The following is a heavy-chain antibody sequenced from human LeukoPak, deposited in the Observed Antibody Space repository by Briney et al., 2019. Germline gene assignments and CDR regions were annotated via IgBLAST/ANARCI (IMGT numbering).Heavy chain of an antibody. J-gene: IGHJ4*02. V-gene: IGHV4-34*01. CDR2: INHSGST. CDR3: ASIVWNSYYSDY. CDR1: GGSFSGYY. D-gene: IGHD1-7*01. Sequence: PSETLSLTCAVYGGSFSGYYWSWIRQPPGKGLEWIGEINHSGSTNYNPSLKSRVTISVDTSKNQFSLKLSSVTAADTAVYYCASIVWNSYYSDYWGQGTLVTVSS.